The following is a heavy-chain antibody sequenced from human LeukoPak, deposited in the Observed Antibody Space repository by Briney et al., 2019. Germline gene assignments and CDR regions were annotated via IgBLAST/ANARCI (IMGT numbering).Heavy chain of an antibody. CDR1: GYTFTYYN. CDR3: ARVRDGYNDAYDI. Sequence: ASGKVSCKTSGYTFTYYNLHWVRQAPGQRHEWRGIIKPSGGDTSYAQTFQGRVFITRDTSTSTVYMELSSLKSEDTAVYYCARVRDGYNDAYDIWGQGTMVTVSS. CDR2: IKPSGGDT. D-gene: IGHD5-24*01. V-gene: IGHV1-46*01. J-gene: IGHJ3*02.